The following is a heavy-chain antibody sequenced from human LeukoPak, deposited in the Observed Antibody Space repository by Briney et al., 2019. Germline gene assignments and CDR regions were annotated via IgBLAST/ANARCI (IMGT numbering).Heavy chain of an antibody. CDR2: FDPEDGET. V-gene: IGHV1-24*01. Sequence: ASVKVSCKVSGYTLTELSMHWVRQAPGKGLDWMGGFDPEDGETIYAQKFQGRVTMTEDTSTDTAYMELSSLRSEDTAVYYCASPSYDSSGYFDYWGQGTLVTVSS. J-gene: IGHJ4*02. D-gene: IGHD3-22*01. CDR3: ASPSYDSSGYFDY. CDR1: GYTLTELS.